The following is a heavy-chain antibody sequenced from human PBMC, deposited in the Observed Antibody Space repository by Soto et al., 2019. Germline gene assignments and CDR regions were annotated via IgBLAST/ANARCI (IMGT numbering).Heavy chain of an antibody. Sequence: GGSLRLSCAASGFTFDDYAMHWVRQAPGKGLAWVSGINWNSDTIGYADSVKGRFTVSRDNAKGSLLLQMSSLRAEDTAVYFCAMSNSNDLYYHFESWGQGTPVTVSS. CDR3: AMSNSNDLYYHFES. V-gene: IGHV3-9*01. CDR1: GFTFDDYA. J-gene: IGHJ4*02. CDR2: INWNSDTI. D-gene: IGHD3-22*01.